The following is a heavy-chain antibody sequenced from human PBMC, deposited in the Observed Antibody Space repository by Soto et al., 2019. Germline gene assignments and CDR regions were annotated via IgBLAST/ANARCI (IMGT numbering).Heavy chain of an antibody. CDR3: ARDVSSSWYVSGWLGP. V-gene: IGHV1-3*01. CDR1: GYTFTSYA. D-gene: IGHD6-13*01. Sequence: ASVKVSCKASGYTFTSYAMHWVRQAPGQRLEWMGWINAGNGNTKYSQKFQGRVTITRDTSASTAYMELSSLRSEDTAVYYCARDVSSSWYVSGWLGPWGQGTLVTVSS. CDR2: INAGNGNT. J-gene: IGHJ5*02.